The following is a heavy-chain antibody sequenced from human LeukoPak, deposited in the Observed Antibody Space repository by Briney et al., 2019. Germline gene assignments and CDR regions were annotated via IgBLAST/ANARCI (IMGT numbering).Heavy chain of an antibody. J-gene: IGHJ4*02. D-gene: IGHD6-19*01. V-gene: IGHV1-24*01. CDR1: GYTLTELS. CDR2: FDPEDGET. Sequence: GASVKVSCKVSGYTLTELSMHWVRQAPGKGLEWMGGFDPEDGETIYAQKFQGRVTITADESTSTAYMELSSLRSEDTAVYYCARDRVGYSSGWFDYWGQGTLVTVSS. CDR3: ARDRVGYSSGWFDY.